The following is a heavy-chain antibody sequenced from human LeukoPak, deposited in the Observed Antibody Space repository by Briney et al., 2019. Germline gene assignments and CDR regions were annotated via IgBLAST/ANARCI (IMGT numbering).Heavy chain of an antibody. D-gene: IGHD2-15*01. V-gene: IGHV3-23*01. CDR3: AKDAGEYCSGGSCYSLGVVAFDI. CDR2: ISGSGGST. Sequence: PGGSLRLSCAASGFTFSSYAISWVRQAPGKGLEWVSAISGSGGSTYYADSVKGRFTISRDNSKNTLYLQMNSLRAEDTAVYYCAKDAGEYCSGGSCYSLGVVAFDIWGQGTMVTVSS. J-gene: IGHJ3*02. CDR1: GFTFSSYA.